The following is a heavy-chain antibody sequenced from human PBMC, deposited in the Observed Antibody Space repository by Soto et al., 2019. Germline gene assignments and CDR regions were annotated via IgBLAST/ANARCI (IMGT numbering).Heavy chain of an antibody. V-gene: IGHV3-33*01. CDR2: IWYDGSNT. Sequence: PGGSLRLSCVASGLIFSSFGMHWVRQAPGKGLEWVANIWYDGSNTYYGDSVRGRFTISRDNSRNTLYLQMNSLRAEDTAVYHCVRDLLGSGGHFDYWGQGTLVTVSS. D-gene: IGHD7-27*01. J-gene: IGHJ4*02. CDR1: GLIFSSFG. CDR3: VRDLLGSGGHFDY.